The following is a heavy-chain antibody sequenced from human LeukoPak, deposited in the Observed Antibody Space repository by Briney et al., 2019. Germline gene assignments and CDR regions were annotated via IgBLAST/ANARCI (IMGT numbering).Heavy chain of an antibody. Sequence: GGSLRLSYAASGFTFSSYAMSWVRQAPGKGLEWVTAISGSGGSTYYADSVKGRLTISRDNSKNTLYLQMNSLRAEDTAVYYCAKDMVRGVIVADAFDIWGQGTMVTVSS. CDR3: AKDMVRGVIVADAFDI. D-gene: IGHD3-10*01. CDR2: ISGSGGST. J-gene: IGHJ3*02. V-gene: IGHV3-23*01. CDR1: GFTFSSYA.